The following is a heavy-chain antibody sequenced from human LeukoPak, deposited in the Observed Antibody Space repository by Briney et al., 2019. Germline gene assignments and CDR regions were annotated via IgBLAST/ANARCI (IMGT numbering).Heavy chain of an antibody. CDR2: IYYSGST. CDR1: GGSVSSYY. Sequence: PSETLSLTCTVSGGSVSSYYWSWLRQPPGKGLEWIGYIYYSGSTNYNPSLKSRVTISVDTSKNQFSLKLSSVTAADTAVYYCARVRSSGWSLIFQHWGQGTLVTVSS. J-gene: IGHJ1*01. CDR3: ARVRSSGWSLIFQH. V-gene: IGHV4-59*02. D-gene: IGHD6-19*01.